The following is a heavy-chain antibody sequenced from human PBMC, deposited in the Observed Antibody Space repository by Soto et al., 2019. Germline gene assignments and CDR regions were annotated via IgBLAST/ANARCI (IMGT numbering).Heavy chain of an antibody. J-gene: IGHJ4*02. Sequence: EVQLVESGGGLVKPGGSLRLSCAASGFSFSYAWMSWVRQAPGKGLEWVGRIENKTDGGTADYAAFVKGRFIISRDDSENTLYIQMNSLKTEDTAVYYCTTVAMTWGHWGQGTLVTVSS. CDR3: TTVAMTWGH. V-gene: IGHV3-15*04. CDR1: GFSFSYAW. CDR2: IENKTDGGTA. D-gene: IGHD3-16*01.